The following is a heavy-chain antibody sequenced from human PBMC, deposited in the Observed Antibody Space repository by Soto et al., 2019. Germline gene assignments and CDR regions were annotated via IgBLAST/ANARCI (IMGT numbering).Heavy chain of an antibody. CDR2: IKQDGSEK. CDR1: GFTFSSYW. J-gene: IGHJ6*02. Sequence: PGGSLRRSCAASGFTFSSYWMSWVRQAPGKGLEWVANIKQDGSEKYYVDSVKGRFTISRDNAKNSLYLQMNSLRAEDTAVYYCARDLRAPTGYSSSSSFVYYGMDVWGQGTTVTVS. CDR3: ARDLRAPTGYSSSSSFVYYGMDV. V-gene: IGHV3-7*05. D-gene: IGHD6-6*01.